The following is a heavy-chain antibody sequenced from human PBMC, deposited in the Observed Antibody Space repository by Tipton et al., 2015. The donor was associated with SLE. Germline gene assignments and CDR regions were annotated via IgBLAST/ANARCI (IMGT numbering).Heavy chain of an antibody. CDR2: IYYTGST. J-gene: IGHJ4*02. CDR1: GGSISSYY. D-gene: IGHD3-10*01. Sequence: TLSLTCTVSGGSISSYYWSWIRQTPGKGLEWIGYIYYTGSTKFNPSLKSRVSIALDTSKNQFSLKLSSVTAADTAGYYCARLLGPQEGVQGVINEVDYWGQGTLVTVSS. V-gene: IGHV4-59*08. CDR3: ARLLGPQEGVQGVINEVDY.